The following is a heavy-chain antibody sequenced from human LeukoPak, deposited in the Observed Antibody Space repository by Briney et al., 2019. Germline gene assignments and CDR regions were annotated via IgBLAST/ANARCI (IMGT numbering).Heavy chain of an antibody. J-gene: IGHJ4*02. Sequence: GGSLRLSCAASGFTFSSYWMSWVRQAPGKGLEWVANIKQDGSEKYYVDSVKGRFTISRDNAKNSLYLQMNSLRAEDTAVYYSARVDIVATIGEYYFDYWGQGTLVTVSS. CDR2: IKQDGSEK. CDR1: GFTFSSYW. V-gene: IGHV3-7*01. D-gene: IGHD5-12*01. CDR3: ARVDIVATIGEYYFDY.